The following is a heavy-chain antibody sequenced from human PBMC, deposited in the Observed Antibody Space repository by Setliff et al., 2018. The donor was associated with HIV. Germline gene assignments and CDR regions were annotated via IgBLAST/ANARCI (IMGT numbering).Heavy chain of an antibody. J-gene: IGHJ6*03. D-gene: IGHD3-16*01. Sequence: ETLRLSCVASGFTFSSSCMDWFRQAPGKGLEWVSSISYGSTYIYQSDSVRGRFTISRDDAKKSLYLQMNSLGAEDTAVYYCARSGGIGNYHWDVWGKGTTVTVSS. CDR1: GFTFSSSC. V-gene: IGHV3-21*01. CDR2: ISYGSTYI. CDR3: ARSGGIGNYHWDV.